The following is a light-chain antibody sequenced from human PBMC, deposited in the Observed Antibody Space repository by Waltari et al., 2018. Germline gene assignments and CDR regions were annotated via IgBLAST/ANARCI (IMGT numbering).Light chain of an antibody. CDR2: NND. CDR1: NSNVERHN. CDR3: EAWDDTLNGPV. V-gene: IGLV1-44*01. Sequence: QSVLTQPPTASGTPGQRVTMSCSGSNSNVERHNVNWYRKVPGTALKLVIYNNDQRPSRVPDRFSGSKAAASASLAISGLQSEDEADYFCEAWDDTLNGPVFGGGTKLTVL. J-gene: IGLJ3*02.